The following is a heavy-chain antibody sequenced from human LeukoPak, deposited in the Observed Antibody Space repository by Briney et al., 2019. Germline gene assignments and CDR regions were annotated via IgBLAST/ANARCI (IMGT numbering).Heavy chain of an antibody. CDR2: ISRNGGST. J-gene: IGHJ4*02. CDR3: AKDPGITGTANYFDY. D-gene: IGHD1-7*01. CDR1: GFTFSTFA. V-gene: IGHV3-23*01. Sequence: PGGSLRLSCTASGFTFSTFAMNWVRQAPGKGLEWVSVISRNGGSTYYADSVKGRFTISRDNSNNTLYLQMISLRAEDSAIYYCAKDPGITGTANYFDYWGQGTLVTVSS.